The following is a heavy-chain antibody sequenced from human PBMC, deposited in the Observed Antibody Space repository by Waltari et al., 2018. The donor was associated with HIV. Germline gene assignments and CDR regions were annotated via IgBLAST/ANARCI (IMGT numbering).Heavy chain of an antibody. V-gene: IGHV3-74*01. CDR2: IDSAGSRI. CDR3: VRDGMVATFDH. Sequence: EVQLVESGGDLVQPGGSLRISCAASGLKFSVHWMHWVRQVPGKGLVWVARIDSAGSRISYADSVKGRFSISRDNAENTLYLQMNSLRVEDTAVYYCVRDGMVATFDHWGQGTLVTVSS. J-gene: IGHJ4*02. CDR1: GLKFSVHW. D-gene: IGHD5-12*01.